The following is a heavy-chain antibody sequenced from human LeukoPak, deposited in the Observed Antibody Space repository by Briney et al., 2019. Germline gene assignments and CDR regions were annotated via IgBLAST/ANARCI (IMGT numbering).Heavy chain of an antibody. CDR3: VKDDPVLHF. Sequence: GGSLRLSCSASGLTFSTCAMHWVRQAPGRGLEWLTLIRPDGGKKFYSDSVKGRFTVSRDNFKNMSYLEMNSLRSEDTAVYYCVKDDPVLHFWGQGTLVSVSS. CDR1: GLTFSTCA. V-gene: IGHV3-30*02. J-gene: IGHJ4*02. CDR2: IRPDGGKK.